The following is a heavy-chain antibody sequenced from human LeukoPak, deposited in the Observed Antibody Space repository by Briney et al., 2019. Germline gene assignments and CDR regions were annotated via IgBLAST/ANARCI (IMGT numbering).Heavy chain of an antibody. CDR3: AKGEIVVVTEFDY. D-gene: IGHD2-15*01. CDR1: GFTFSSYT. J-gene: IGHJ4*02. Sequence: GGSLRLSCAASGFTFSSYTMSWVRQAPGKWREWVSAISRNGSSTYYADSVKGRFTISRDNSKNTLYLQMNSLRAEDTVVYYCAKGEIVVVTEFDYWGQGTLVTVSP. CDR2: ISRNGSST. V-gene: IGHV3-23*01.